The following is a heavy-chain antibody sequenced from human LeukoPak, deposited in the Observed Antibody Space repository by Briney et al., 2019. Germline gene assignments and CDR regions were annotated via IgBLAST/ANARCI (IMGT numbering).Heavy chain of an antibody. CDR2: INPSGGST. CDR3: ARDRFTMIRGIIPGY. D-gene: IGHD3-10*01. J-gene: IGHJ4*02. Sequence: ASVKVSCKASGYIFTNYYMHWVRQAPGQGLEWMGIINPSGGSTSSAQKFQGRVTMTRDTSTSTVYMELSSLRSEDPAVYYCARDRFTMIRGIIPGYWGQGTLVTVSS. CDR1: GYIFTNYY. V-gene: IGHV1-46*01.